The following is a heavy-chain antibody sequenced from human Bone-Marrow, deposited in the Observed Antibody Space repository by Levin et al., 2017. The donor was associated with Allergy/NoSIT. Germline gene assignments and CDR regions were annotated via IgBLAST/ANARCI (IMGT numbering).Heavy chain of an antibody. Sequence: SQTLSLPCTVSGDSIRSTFYYWGWIRQPPGKGLEWIGSIYNIRSTNYNPSLKSRVTISVDTSKNQFSLELSSVTAADTAVYYCAKYISGTYLDYWGQGTLVTVSS. CDR2: IYNIRST. CDR3: AKYISGTYLDY. V-gene: IGHV4-39*01. D-gene: IGHD3-10*01. CDR1: GDSIRSTFYY. J-gene: IGHJ4*02.